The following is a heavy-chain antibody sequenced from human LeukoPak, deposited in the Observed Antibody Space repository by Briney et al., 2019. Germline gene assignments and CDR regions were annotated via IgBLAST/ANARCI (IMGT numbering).Heavy chain of an antibody. J-gene: IGHJ4*02. Sequence: SETLSLTCTVSGGSIGSSSYYWGWIRQAPGKGLEWIGTIYFDGNTFYNPSLKSRVTLSVDMSKSQFSLRLASVTAADTAIYYCAAENGNFWIGYHYFEDWGQRSLVSVSS. CDR2: IYFDGNT. CDR3: AAENGNFWIGYHYFED. D-gene: IGHD3-3*01. V-gene: IGHV4-39*01. CDR1: GGSIGSSSYY.